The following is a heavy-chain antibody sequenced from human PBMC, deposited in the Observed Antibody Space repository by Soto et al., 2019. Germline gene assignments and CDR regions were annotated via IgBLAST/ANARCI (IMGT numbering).Heavy chain of an antibody. D-gene: IGHD2-2*01. CDR2: IYYSGST. J-gene: IGHJ4*02. V-gene: IGHV4-30-4*01. Sequence: SETRSLTCTVSGGSISSGDYYWSWIHHPPGKGLEWIGYIYYSGSTYYNPSLKSRVNISVDTSKNQFSLKLSSVTAADTAVYYCARGSMTSRYGENWGQGTLVNVSA. CDR1: GGSISSGDYY. CDR3: ARGSMTSRYGEN.